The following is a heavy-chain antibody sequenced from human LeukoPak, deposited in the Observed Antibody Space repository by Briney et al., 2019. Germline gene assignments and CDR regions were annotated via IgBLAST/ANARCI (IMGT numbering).Heavy chain of an antibody. CDR3: ARAHIVVVPAAMGP. Sequence: GGSLRLSCAASGFTFSSYSMNWVRQAPGKGLEWVSSISSSSSYIYYADSVKGRFTISRDNAKNSLYLQMNSLRAEDTAVYYCARAHIVVVPAAMGPWGQGTLVTVSS. CDR2: ISSSSSYI. J-gene: IGHJ5*02. CDR1: GFTFSSYS. D-gene: IGHD2-2*01. V-gene: IGHV3-21*01.